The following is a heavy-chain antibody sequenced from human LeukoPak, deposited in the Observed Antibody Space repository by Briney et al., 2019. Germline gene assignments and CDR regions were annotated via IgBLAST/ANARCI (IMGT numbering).Heavy chain of an antibody. Sequence: SETLSLTCTVSGYSISSGYYWGWIRQPPGKGLEWIGSIYHSGSTYYNPSLKSRVTISVDTSKNQFSLKLSSVTAADTAVYYCARETPYYYGSGSYYNVHFDYWGQGTLVTVSS. CDR3: ARETPYYYGSGSYYNVHFDY. J-gene: IGHJ4*02. V-gene: IGHV4-38-2*02. CDR2: IYHSGST. CDR1: GYSISSGYY. D-gene: IGHD3-10*01.